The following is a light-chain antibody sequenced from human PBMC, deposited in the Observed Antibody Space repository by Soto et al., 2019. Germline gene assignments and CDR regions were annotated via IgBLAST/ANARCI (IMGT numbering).Light chain of an antibody. CDR1: QTVNSD. CDR3: QQHNKWPHT. J-gene: IGKJ2*01. V-gene: IGKV3-15*01. Sequence: EVVMTQSPATLSVSPGERATLSCRASQTVNSDLAWFQQRPGQAPRLLIYDVSTRATGVAARFSGSGSGTEFTLTISSLQSEDFAVYYCQQHNKWPHTFGQGTKLEIK. CDR2: DVS.